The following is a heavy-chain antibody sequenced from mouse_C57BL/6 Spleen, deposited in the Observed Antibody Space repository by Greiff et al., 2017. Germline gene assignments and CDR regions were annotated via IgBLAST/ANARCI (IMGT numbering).Heavy chain of an antibody. CDR2: IYPGDGDT. CDR1: GYAFSSYW. J-gene: IGHJ4*01. Sequence: QVQLQQSGAELVKPGASVKISCKASGYAFSSYWLNWVKQRPGKGLEWIGQIYPGDGDTNYNGKFKGKATLTADKSSSTAYMQLSSLTSEDSAVYFCARSGAYSKDAMDYWGQGTSVTVSS. V-gene: IGHV1-80*01. D-gene: IGHD2-5*01. CDR3: ARSGAYSKDAMDY.